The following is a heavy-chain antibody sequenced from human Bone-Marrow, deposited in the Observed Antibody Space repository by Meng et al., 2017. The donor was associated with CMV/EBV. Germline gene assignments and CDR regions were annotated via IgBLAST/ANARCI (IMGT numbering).Heavy chain of an antibody. D-gene: IGHD3-3*01. Sequence: ASVKVSCKASGYTFTSYGISWVRQAPGQGLEWMGWISAYNGNTNYAQKFQGRVTITTDESTSTAYMELSSLRSEDTAVYYCGTAITIFGVVNYYYYYGMDVWGQGTSVTFPS. CDR2: ISAYNGNT. V-gene: IGHV1-18*01. J-gene: IGHJ6*02. CDR3: GTAITIFGVVNYYYYYGMDV. CDR1: GYTFTSYG.